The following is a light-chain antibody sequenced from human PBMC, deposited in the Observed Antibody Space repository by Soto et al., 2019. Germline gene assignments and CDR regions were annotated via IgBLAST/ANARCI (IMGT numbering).Light chain of an antibody. CDR3: SSYAGSNPVV. Sequence: ALTQPPSASGSPGQSVTISCTGTSIDVGAYNYVSWYQQHPGKAPKLMIYEVNKRPSGVPDRFSGSKSGNTASLTVSGLQAEDEADYFCSSYAGSNPVVFGGGTKLTVL. V-gene: IGLV2-8*01. J-gene: IGLJ2*01. CDR2: EVN. CDR1: SIDVGAYNY.